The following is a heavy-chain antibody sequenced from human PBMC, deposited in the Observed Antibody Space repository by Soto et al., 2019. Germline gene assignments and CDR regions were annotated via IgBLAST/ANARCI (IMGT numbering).Heavy chain of an antibody. D-gene: IGHD3-9*01. J-gene: IGHJ5*02. CDR1: GGSISSGGYY. V-gene: IGHV4-31*03. CDR3: ARHERDILTGYYNVNNWFDP. CDR2: IYYSGST. Sequence: PSETLSLTCTVSGGSISSGGYYWSWIRQHPGKGLEWIGYIYYSGSTYYNPSLKSRVTISVDTSKNQFSLKLSSVTAADTAVYYCARHERDILTGYYNVNNWFDPWGQGTLVTVPS.